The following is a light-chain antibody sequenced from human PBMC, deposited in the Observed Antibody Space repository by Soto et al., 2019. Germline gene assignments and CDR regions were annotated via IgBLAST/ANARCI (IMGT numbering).Light chain of an antibody. J-gene: IGKJ4*01. CDR2: GAS. CDR1: QSVSSN. Sequence: EIVMTQSPATLSVSPGERATLSCRASQSVSSNLAWYQQKPGQAPRLLIYGASTRATGIPARFSGSGSGTDFSLNISSLQLEVFVFYYCRKKNMWLSLGGGTKV. V-gene: IGKV3-15*01. CDR3: RKKNMWLS.